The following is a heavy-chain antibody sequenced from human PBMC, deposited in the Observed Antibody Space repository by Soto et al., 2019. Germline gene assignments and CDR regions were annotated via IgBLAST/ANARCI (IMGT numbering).Heavy chain of an antibody. CDR3: ARPSSGWHYSGMDV. D-gene: IGHD6-19*01. CDR1: GFNFPTFW. Sequence: PGESLKISCKHSGFNFPTFWIAWVRQMPGKGLEWMGTIYPGDSDTRYSPSFQGQVTISADKSISTAYLQWSSLKASDTAMYYCARPSSGWHYSGMDVWGQGTTVTVSS. CDR2: IYPGDSDT. V-gene: IGHV5-51*01. J-gene: IGHJ6*02.